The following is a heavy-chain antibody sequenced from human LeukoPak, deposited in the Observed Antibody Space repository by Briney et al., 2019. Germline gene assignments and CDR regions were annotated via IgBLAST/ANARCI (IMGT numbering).Heavy chain of an antibody. CDR2: ISSNGGST. V-gene: IGHV3-64*01. J-gene: IGHJ4*02. D-gene: IGHD3-22*01. Sequence: GGSLRLSCAASGFTFSTYAMHWVRQAPGKGLEYVSAISSNGGSTYYANSVKGRFTISRDNSKNTLYLQMGSLRAEDMAVYYCARGILYDSSGGYYFDYWGQGTLVTVSS. CDR1: GFTFSTYA. CDR3: ARGILYDSSGGYYFDY.